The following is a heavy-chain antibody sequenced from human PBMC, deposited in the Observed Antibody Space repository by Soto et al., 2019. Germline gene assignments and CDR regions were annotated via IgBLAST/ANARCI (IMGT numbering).Heavy chain of an antibody. Sequence: QVQLVQSGAEVKKPGSSVKVSCKASGGTFSSYTISWVRQAPGQGLEWMGRIIPILGLANYAQKFQGRVTITAEKTTTTAYMELSSLRSEDKAVYYSARQDPLFLSTAYFDYWVQGTLVTVSS. CDR1: GGTFSSYT. D-gene: IGHD3-10*02. CDR2: IIPILGLA. CDR3: ARQDPLFLSTAYFDY. J-gene: IGHJ4*02. V-gene: IGHV1-69*02.